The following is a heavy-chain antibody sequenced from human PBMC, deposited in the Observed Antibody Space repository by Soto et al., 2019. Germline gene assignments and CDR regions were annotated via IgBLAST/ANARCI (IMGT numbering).Heavy chain of an antibody. CDR1: GYTFTSYA. D-gene: IGHD1-26*01. CDR2: INAGNGNT. Sequence: QVQLVQSGAEVKKPGASVKVSCKASGYTFTSYAMHWVRQAPGQRLEWMGWINAGNGNTKYSQKFQGRVTITRDTSASTAYMELSSMRSEDTAVYYCARDVEDSGSYLVMDVGGQGTTVTVAS. J-gene: IGHJ6*02. V-gene: IGHV1-3*01. CDR3: ARDVEDSGSYLVMDV.